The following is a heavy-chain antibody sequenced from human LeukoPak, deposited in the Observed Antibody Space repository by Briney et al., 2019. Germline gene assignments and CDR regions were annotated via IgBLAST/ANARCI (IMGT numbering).Heavy chain of an antibody. Sequence: PSETLSLTCAVYGGSFRGYYWSWVRQPPGKGLEWIGEINHSGSTNYNPSLKSRVTISVDTSKNQFSLKLSSVTAADTAVYYCARHKPIAAAGQWGQGTLVTVSS. CDR3: ARHKPIAAAGQ. J-gene: IGHJ4*02. CDR1: GGSFRGYY. V-gene: IGHV4-34*01. CDR2: INHSGST. D-gene: IGHD6-13*01.